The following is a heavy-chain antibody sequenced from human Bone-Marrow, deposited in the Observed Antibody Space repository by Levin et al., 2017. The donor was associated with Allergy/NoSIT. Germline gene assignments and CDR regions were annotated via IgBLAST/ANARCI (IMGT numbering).Heavy chain of an antibody. J-gene: IGHJ4*02. CDR3: ARAPYYGPARPYQSDY. CDR1: GGSISSSTYS. Sequence: NPSETLSLTCSVSGGSISSSTYSWGWIRQPPGKGLEWIGNVYYTGSTHYNPSLKSRVTISADTSKNQFSLKLSSVTAADTAVCYCARAPYYGPARPYQSDYWGQGTLVTVSS. D-gene: IGHD3-10*01. V-gene: IGHV4-39*01. CDR2: VYYTGST.